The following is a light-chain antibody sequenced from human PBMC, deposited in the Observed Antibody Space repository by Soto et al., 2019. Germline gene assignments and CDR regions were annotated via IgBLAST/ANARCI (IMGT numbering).Light chain of an antibody. CDR1: SSDVGGYNY. CDR3: CSYAGSYTYD. CDR2: DVS. V-gene: IGLV2-11*01. J-gene: IGLJ1*01. Sequence: QSVLTQPRSVSGSPGQTVTISCAGTSSDVGGYNYVSWYQQHTGKAPKLMIYDVSKRPSGVPDRFSGSKSGNTASLTISGLQAEDEADYYCCSYAGSYTYDFGTGTKVTVL.